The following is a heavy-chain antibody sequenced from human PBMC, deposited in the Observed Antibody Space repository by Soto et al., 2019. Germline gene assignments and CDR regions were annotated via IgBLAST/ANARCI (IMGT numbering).Heavy chain of an antibody. CDR2: ISLYSDGT. D-gene: IGHD2-2*01. V-gene: IGHV1-18*01. CDR3: ARVVPGAEAWFGP. CDR1: GYTFSNYG. J-gene: IGHJ5*02. Sequence: ASVKVSCKTSGYTFSNYGITWVRQAPGQPLEWLGWISLYSDGTNYAQKFQGRVSMTTDTSTTTAYLELRSLRSDDTAVYYCARVVPGAEAWFGPWGQGTLVTVSS.